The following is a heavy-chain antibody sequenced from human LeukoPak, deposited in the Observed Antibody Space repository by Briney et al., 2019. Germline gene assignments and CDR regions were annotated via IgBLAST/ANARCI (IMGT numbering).Heavy chain of an antibody. V-gene: IGHV3-48*01. CDR2: ISTSSSTI. J-gene: IGHJ5*02. CDR3: ARDRSGDDDFWSGYSTNYFDP. CDR1: GFTFSSYA. Sequence: PGGSLRLSCAASGFTFSSYAMSWVRQAPGKGLEWVSYISTSSSTIYYADAVKGRFTISRDNAKNSLYLQMNSLRAADTAVYYCARDRSGDDDFWSGYSTNYFDPWGQGTLVTVSS. D-gene: IGHD3-3*01.